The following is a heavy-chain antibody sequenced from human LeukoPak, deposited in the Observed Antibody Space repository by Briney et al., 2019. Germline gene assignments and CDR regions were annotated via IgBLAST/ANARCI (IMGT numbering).Heavy chain of an antibody. D-gene: IGHD5-18*01. Sequence: ASVRVSCKASGYTFTDSYMHWMRQAPGQGLEWMGWINPNSDTNYAQKFQGRVTMTRDTSISTAYMELSRLRSDDTAVYYCASNLDTAMVTFDYWGQGTLVTVSS. V-gene: IGHV1-2*02. CDR2: INPNSDT. J-gene: IGHJ4*02. CDR3: ASNLDTAMVTFDY. CDR1: GYTFTDSY.